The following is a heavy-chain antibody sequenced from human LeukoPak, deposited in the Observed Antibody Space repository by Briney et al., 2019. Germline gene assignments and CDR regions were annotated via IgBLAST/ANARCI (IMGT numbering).Heavy chain of an antibody. CDR2: IHPGDSDI. Sequence: GESLKISCKGSGYSFASYWIGWVRQMPGKGLEWMGIIHPGDSDIRYSPSFQGQVTISADKSISTAYLHWSSLKASDTAMYYCVSPAYGSSKFDYWGQGTLVIVSS. CDR1: GYSFASYW. CDR3: VSPAYGSSKFDY. D-gene: IGHD4-17*01. V-gene: IGHV5-51*01. J-gene: IGHJ4*02.